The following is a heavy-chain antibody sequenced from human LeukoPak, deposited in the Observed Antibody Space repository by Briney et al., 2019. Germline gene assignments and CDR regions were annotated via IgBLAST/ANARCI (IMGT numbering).Heavy chain of an antibody. CDR2: IKWNGGST. CDR1: GFTFDDYG. D-gene: IGHD4-17*01. J-gene: IGHJ4*02. V-gene: IGHV3-20*04. CDR3: AKAHYDYGAVDY. Sequence: GGSLRLSCAASGFTFDDYGMSWVRQAPGKGLEWVSNIKWNGGSTGYADSVKGRFTISRDNSKNTLYLQMNSLRAEDTAVYYCAKAHYDYGAVDYWGQGTLVTVSS.